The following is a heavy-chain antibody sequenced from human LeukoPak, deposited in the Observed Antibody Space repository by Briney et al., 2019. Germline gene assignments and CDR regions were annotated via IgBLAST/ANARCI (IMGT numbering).Heavy chain of an antibody. D-gene: IGHD2-21*02. CDR1: GFTFSSYW. CDR2: IKQDGSEK. V-gene: IGHV3-7*01. J-gene: IGHJ4*02. CDR3: ARGGAVVTAILYFDY. Sequence: PGGSLRLSCAASGFTFSSYWMSWVRQAPGKGLEWVANIKQDGSEKYYVDSVKGRFTISRDNAKNSLYLQMNSLRAEDTAVYYCARGGAVVTAILYFDYWGQGTLVTVSS.